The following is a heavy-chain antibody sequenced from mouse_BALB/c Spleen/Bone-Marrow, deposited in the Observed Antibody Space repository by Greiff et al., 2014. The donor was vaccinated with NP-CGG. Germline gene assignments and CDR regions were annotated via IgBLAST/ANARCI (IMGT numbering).Heavy chain of an antibody. CDR3: ARDRYYGSSYAMAY. Sequence: EVQLQQSGAELVKPGASVKLSCTASGFNIKDTYMHWVMQRPEQGLEWIGRIDPANGNTKYDPKFQGKATITADTSSNTAYLQLSSLTSEDTAVYYCARDRYYGSSYAMAYWGQGTSVTVSS. V-gene: IGHV14-3*02. CDR1: GFNIKDTY. CDR2: IDPANGNT. J-gene: IGHJ4*01. D-gene: IGHD1-1*01.